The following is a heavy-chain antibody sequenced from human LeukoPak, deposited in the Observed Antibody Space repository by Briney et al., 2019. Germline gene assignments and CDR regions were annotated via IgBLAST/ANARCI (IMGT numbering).Heavy chain of an antibody. CDR3: AKSLSGGGYYFEY. Sequence: GGSLRLSCAASRFTFSSYAMSWVRQAPGKGLEWVSGISSSGGSTYYADSVKGRFTISRDNSKNTLYLQMNSLRAEDTAVYYCAKSLSGGGYYFEYWGQGTLVTVSS. V-gene: IGHV3-23*01. CDR2: ISSSGGST. J-gene: IGHJ4*02. CDR1: RFTFSSYA. D-gene: IGHD3-10*01.